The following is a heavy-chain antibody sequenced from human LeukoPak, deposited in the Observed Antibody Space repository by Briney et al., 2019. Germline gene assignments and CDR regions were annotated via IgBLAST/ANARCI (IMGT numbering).Heavy chain of an antibody. Sequence: ASVKVSCKASGYTFTSYGINWVRQATGQGLEWMGWMNPNSGNTGYAQKFQGRVTITRNTSISTAYMELSSLRSEDTAVYYCARAFQRYGNWFDPWGQGTLVTVSS. CDR1: GYTFTSYG. D-gene: IGHD1-1*01. CDR3: ARAFQRYGNWFDP. CDR2: MNPNSGNT. J-gene: IGHJ5*02. V-gene: IGHV1-8*03.